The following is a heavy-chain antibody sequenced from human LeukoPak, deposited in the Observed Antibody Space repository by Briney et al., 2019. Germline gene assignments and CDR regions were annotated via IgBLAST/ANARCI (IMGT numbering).Heavy chain of an antibody. Sequence: PSETLSLTCAVSGGSISSGGYSWSWIRQPPGKGLEWIGYIYHSGSTYYNPPLKSRVTISVDRSKNQFSLKLSSVTAADTAVYYCARSFSGYYYFDYWGQGTLVTVSS. CDR3: ARSFSGYYYFDY. J-gene: IGHJ4*02. CDR2: IYHSGST. D-gene: IGHD3-22*01. V-gene: IGHV4-30-2*01. CDR1: GGSISSGGYS.